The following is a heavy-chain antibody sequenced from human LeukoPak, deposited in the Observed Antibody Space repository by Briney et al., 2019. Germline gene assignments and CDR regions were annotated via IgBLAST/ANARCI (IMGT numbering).Heavy chain of an antibody. J-gene: IGHJ5*02. CDR3: ARDYKGYCSGGSCPRAFDP. CDR1: GFTFSNYW. D-gene: IGHD2-15*01. CDR2: INQDGSEI. V-gene: IGHV3-7*01. Sequence: GGSLRLSCAASGFTFSNYWMSWVRQAPGKGLEWLANINQDGSEIYYVDSVKGRFTISRDNAKNSLYLQMNSLRAEDTAVYYCARDYKGYCSGGSCPRAFDPWGQGTLVTVSS.